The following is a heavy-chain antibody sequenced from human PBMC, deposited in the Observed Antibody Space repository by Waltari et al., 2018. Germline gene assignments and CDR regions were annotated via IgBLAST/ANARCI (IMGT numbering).Heavy chain of an antibody. D-gene: IGHD5-12*01. J-gene: IGHJ5*02. CDR1: GGSFSGYY. CDR3: ARGPGWLRPRDWFDP. Sequence: QVQLQQWGAGLLKPSETLSLTCAVYGGSFSGYYWSWIRQPPGKGLEWIGEINHSGSTNYNPARKSRVTISVDTSKNQFSLKLSSVTAADTAVYYCARGPGWLRPRDWFDPWGQGTLVTVSS. CDR2: INHSGST. V-gene: IGHV4-34*01.